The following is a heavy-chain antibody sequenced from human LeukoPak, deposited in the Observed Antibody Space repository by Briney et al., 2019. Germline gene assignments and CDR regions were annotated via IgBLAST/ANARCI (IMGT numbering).Heavy chain of an antibody. CDR1: GFTFSDYY. CDR3: ATMTARDGYRIDY. D-gene: IGHD5-24*01. J-gene: IGHJ4*02. CDR2: ITGGSSFT. Sequence: GGSLRLSCAASGFTFSDYYMSWIRQAPGKGLECVSYITGGSSFTNYADSAKGRFTISRDNAKNSLYLQMNSLRAEDTAVYYCATMTARDGYRIDYWGQGTLVTVSS. V-gene: IGHV3-11*03.